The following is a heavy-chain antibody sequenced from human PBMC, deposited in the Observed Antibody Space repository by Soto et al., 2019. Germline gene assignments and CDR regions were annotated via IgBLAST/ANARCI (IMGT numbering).Heavy chain of an antibody. CDR3: ASQTIFGVVSGMDV. CDR1: GFTFDDYA. V-gene: IGHV3-9*01. J-gene: IGHJ6*02. D-gene: IGHD3-3*01. CDR2: ISWNSGSI. Sequence: LSLTCAASGFTFDDYAMHWVRQAPGKGLEWVSGISWNSGSIGYADSVKGRFTISRDNAKNSLYLQMNSLRAEDTALYYCASQTIFGVVSGMDVWGQGTTVTVSS.